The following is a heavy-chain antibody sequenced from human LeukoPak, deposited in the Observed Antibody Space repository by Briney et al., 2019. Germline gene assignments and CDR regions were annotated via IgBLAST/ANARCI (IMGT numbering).Heavy chain of an antibody. Sequence: SETLSLTCTVSGGSISSYYWSWIRQPPGKGLEWIGCIYYSGSTNYNPSLKSRVTISVDTSKNQFSLKLSSVTAADTAVYYCARDIPVGSSWYFDYWGQGTLVTVSS. D-gene: IGHD6-13*01. V-gene: IGHV4-59*01. J-gene: IGHJ4*02. CDR1: GGSISSYY. CDR2: IYYSGST. CDR3: ARDIPVGSSWYFDY.